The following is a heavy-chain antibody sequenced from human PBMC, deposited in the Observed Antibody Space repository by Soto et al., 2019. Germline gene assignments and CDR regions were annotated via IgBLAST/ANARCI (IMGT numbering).Heavy chain of an antibody. CDR2: IGIGSSTK. CDR3: ARDQLYYNDISGRPLNAFDV. J-gene: IGHJ3*01. Sequence: GGSLRLSCAASGFTFRNYGMNWVRQAPGKGPEWVSYIGIGSSTKYYADSVKGRFTISRDNAKNSLYLQMNSLRAEDTAVYYCARDQLYYNDISGRPLNAFDVWGQGTMVTVSS. D-gene: IGHD3-22*01. V-gene: IGHV3-48*01. CDR1: GFTFRNYG.